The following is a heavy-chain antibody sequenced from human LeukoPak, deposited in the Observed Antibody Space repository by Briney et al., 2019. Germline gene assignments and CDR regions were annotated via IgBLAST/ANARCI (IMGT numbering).Heavy chain of an antibody. V-gene: IGHV1-18*01. CDR2: ISAYNGNT. CDR1: GYTFTSYG. D-gene: IGHD6-13*01. Sequence: SVKVSCKASGYTFTSYGISWVRQAPGQGLEWMGWISAYNGNTNYAQKLQGRVTMTRDTSISTAYMELSRLRSDDTAVYYCARVAYSSSWYRPGAFDIWGQGTMVTVSS. CDR3: ARVAYSSSWYRPGAFDI. J-gene: IGHJ3*02.